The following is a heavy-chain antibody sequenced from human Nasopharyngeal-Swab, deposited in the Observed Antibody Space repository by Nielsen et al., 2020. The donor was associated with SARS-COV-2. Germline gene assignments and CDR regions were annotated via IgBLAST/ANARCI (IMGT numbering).Heavy chain of an antibody. J-gene: IGHJ5*02. CDR3: AKDLGQLEPRGWFDP. CDR1: GFTFSSYG. Sequence: GESLKISCAASGFTFSSYGMHWVRQAPGKGLEWVAVISYDGSNKYYADSVKGRFTISRDNSKNTLYLQMNSLRAEDTAVYYCAKDLGQLEPRGWFDPWGQGTLVTVSS. CDR2: ISYDGSNK. D-gene: IGHD1-1*01. V-gene: IGHV3-30*18.